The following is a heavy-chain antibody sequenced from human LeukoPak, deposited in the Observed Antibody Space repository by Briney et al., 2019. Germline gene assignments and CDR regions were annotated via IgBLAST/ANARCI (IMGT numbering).Heavy chain of an antibody. Sequence: PSETLSLTCTVSGVSMSAYQWSWVRQSPEKGLEWIGCINTRGETSYNPSLKSRVTTSVDTSKSQSSLRLTSVTAADTAVYYCGTSNDAKIAPFDHWGQGAPVTVSS. CDR1: GVSMSAYQ. J-gene: IGHJ4*02. D-gene: IGHD2-21*01. CDR3: GTSNDAKIAPFDH. CDR2: INTRGET. V-gene: IGHV4-4*09.